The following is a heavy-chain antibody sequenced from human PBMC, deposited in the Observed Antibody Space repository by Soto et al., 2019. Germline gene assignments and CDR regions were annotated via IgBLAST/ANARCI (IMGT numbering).Heavy chain of an antibody. CDR1: GGSFSSYY. J-gene: IGHJ4*02. CDR2: IYASGNT. V-gene: IGHV4-4*07. D-gene: IGHD2-2*01. CDR3: ARDLKYAPADY. Sequence: SETLSLTCTVSGGSFSSYYWSWIRQPSGKGLEWIGRIYASGNTNYNPSLKRRVTMSVDTSKNQFSLKLSSVTAADTAVYYCARDLKYAPADYWGQVSQVTVSS.